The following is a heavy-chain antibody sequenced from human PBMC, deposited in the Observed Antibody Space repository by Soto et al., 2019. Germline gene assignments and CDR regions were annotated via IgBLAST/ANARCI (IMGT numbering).Heavy chain of an antibody. CDR1: GGSISSYY. J-gene: IGHJ4*02. D-gene: IGHD5-18*01. V-gene: IGHV4-59*08. CDR3: ARQGYSYGLFDY. CDR2: IYYSGST. Sequence: SETLSLTCTVSGGSISSYYWSWIRQPPGKGLEWIGYIYYSGSTNYNPSLKSRVTISVDTSKNQFSLKLSSVTAADTAVYYCARQGYSYGLFDYWGQGTLVTVSS.